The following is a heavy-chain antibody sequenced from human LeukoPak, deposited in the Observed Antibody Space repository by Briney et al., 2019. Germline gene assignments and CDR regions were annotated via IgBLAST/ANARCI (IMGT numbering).Heavy chain of an antibody. D-gene: IGHD6-13*01. CDR2: IYYGGST. CDR1: GGSISSYH. J-gene: IGHJ4*02. Sequence: SETLSLTCTVSGGSISSYHWSWIRQPPGKGLEWIGSIYYGGSTYYNPSLKSRVTISVDTSKNQFSLKLSSVTAADTAVYYCASAAAGLGVDYWGQGTLVTVSS. V-gene: IGHV4-59*12. CDR3: ASAAAGLGVDY.